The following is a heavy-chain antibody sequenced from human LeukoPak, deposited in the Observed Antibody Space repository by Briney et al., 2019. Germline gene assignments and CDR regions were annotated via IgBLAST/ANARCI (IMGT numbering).Heavy chain of an antibody. D-gene: IGHD3-22*01. CDR3: AKGREYYDSSGYPLNWFDP. V-gene: IGHV3-23*01. CDR1: GFTVSSYA. Sequence: GGSLRLSCAASGFTVSSYAMSWVRQAPGKGLEWVSAISGSGGSTYYADSVKGRFTISRDNSKNTLYLQMNSLRAEDTAVYYCAKGREYYDSSGYPLNWFDPWGQGTLVTVSS. CDR2: ISGSGGST. J-gene: IGHJ5*02.